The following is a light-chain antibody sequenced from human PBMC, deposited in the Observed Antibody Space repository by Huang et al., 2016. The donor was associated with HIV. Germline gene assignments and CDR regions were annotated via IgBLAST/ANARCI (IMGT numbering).Light chain of an antibody. CDR1: QDISNY. CDR2: DAS. V-gene: IGKV1-33*01. Sequence: DIQMTQSPSSLSASVGDRVTITCKASQDISNYLNWYQQKPGKAPKLLIYDASNLETGVPARCSGSGSGTDFTFTISSLQPEDIATYYCQQYDNLLFTFGPGTKVDIK. J-gene: IGKJ3*01. CDR3: QQYDNLLFT.